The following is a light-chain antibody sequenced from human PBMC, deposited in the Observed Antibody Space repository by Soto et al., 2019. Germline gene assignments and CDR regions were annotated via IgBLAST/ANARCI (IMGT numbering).Light chain of an antibody. V-gene: IGKV3-20*01. Sequence: IVLTQSPGTLSLSTGERATLSCRASQSVSSSHLAWYQQKPGQAPRLLIYSASSRATGIPDRFSGSGSGTDFTLTISRLEPEDFAVYYCQRYGGFGQGTKVDIK. J-gene: IGKJ1*01. CDR2: SAS. CDR3: QRYGG. CDR1: QSVSSSH.